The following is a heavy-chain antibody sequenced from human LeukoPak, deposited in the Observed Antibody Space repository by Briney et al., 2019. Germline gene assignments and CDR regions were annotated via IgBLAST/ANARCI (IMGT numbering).Heavy chain of an antibody. CDR2: IYPGDSDT. Sequence: GESLKISCKGFGYSFTSYWIGWVRQMPGKGLEWMGIIYPGDSDTRYSPSFQGQVTISADKSISTAYLQWSSLKASDTAMYYCARQSYYGSGSANFDYWGQGTLVTVSS. V-gene: IGHV5-51*01. D-gene: IGHD3-10*01. J-gene: IGHJ4*02. CDR3: ARQSYYGSGSANFDY. CDR1: GYSFTSYW.